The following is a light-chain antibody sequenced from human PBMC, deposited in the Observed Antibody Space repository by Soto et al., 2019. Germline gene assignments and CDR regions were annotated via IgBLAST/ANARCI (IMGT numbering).Light chain of an antibody. Sequence: DIQMTQSQSALSASVGDRVTITCQASHDLTSYLNWYQHKPGKAPKLLIYDASILEAGFPSRFSGSGSGTHFSGTTTSLNPEDVAAYYGEKCDYLPILGPGTTV. CDR1: HDLTSY. V-gene: IGKV1-33*01. CDR3: EKCDYLPI. J-gene: IGKJ3*01. CDR2: DAS.